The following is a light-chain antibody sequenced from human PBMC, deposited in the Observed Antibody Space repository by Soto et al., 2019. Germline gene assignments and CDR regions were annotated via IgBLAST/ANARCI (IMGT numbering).Light chain of an antibody. V-gene: IGKV3-20*01. CDR2: GAS. Sequence: EIVLTQSPGTLSLSPGERATLSCRASQSVSSSYLAWYQQKPGQAPRFLIYGASSRATGTPDRFSGSGSETDFTLTISRLEPEDFAVYYCQQYGSSPPTFGQGTRLEIK. J-gene: IGKJ5*01. CDR3: QQYGSSPPT. CDR1: QSVSSSY.